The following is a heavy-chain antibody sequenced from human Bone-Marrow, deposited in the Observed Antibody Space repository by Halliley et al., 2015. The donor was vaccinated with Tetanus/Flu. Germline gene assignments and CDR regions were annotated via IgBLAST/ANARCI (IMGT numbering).Heavy chain of an antibody. J-gene: IGHJ6*02. CDR3: TREREILGLGGAAHAMDV. Sequence: SGFTFKNYAMHWVRQAPGKGLEWVAVTWSDERNKNYADSVKGRFTISRDNSRNTLYLQMNSLSAEDTAMYYCTREREILGLGGAAHAMDVWGQGTTVTVSS. CDR2: TWSDERNK. D-gene: IGHD6-13*01. CDR1: GFTFKNYA. V-gene: IGHV3-33*01.